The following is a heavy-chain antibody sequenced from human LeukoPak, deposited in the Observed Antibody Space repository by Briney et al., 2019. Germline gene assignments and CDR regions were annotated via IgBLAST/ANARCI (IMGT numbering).Heavy chain of an antibody. J-gene: IGHJ4*02. CDR1: GFTFSSYW. Sequence: HPGGSLRLSCAASGFTFSSYWMSWVRQAPGKGLEWVANIKQDGSEKYYVDSVKGRFTISRDNAKNTLYLQMNSVRAEDTAVYYCARSSFPYYFDYWGQGTLVTVSS. D-gene: IGHD3-16*01. CDR3: ARSSFPYYFDY. V-gene: IGHV3-7*01. CDR2: IKQDGSEK.